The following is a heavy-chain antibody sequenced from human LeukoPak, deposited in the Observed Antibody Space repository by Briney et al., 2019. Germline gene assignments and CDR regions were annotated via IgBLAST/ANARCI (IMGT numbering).Heavy chain of an antibody. D-gene: IGHD6-19*01. CDR1: GFTFDDYA. CDR2: ISWNSGSI. CDR3: ATLAVAGDYFDY. Sequence: GGSLRLSCAASGFTFDDYAMHWVRQAPGKGLEWVSGISWNSGSIGYADSVKGRFTISRGNAKNSLYLQMNSLRAEDMALYYCATLAVAGDYFDYWGQGTLVTVSS. V-gene: IGHV3-9*03. J-gene: IGHJ4*02.